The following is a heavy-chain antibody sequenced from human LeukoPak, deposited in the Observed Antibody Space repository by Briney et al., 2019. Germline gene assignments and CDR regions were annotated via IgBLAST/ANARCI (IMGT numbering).Heavy chain of an antibody. CDR2: INPSGGST. J-gene: IGHJ6*03. V-gene: IGHV1-46*01. CDR1: GYAFTSYY. CDR3: ARTIDYYYYYMDV. Sequence: ASVKASCKASGYAFTSYYMHWVRQAPGQGLEWMGIINPSGGSTSYAQKFQGRVTMTRDTSTSTAYMELSSLRSEDTAVYYCARTIDYYYYYMDVWGKGTTVTVSS. D-gene: IGHD2-15*01.